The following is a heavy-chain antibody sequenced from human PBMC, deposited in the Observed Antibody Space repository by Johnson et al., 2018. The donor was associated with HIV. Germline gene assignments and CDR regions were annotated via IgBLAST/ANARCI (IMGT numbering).Heavy chain of an antibody. Sequence: VQLVESGGGLVQPGGSLRLSCAASGFTFSSYAMSWVRQAPGKGLEYVSAISSNGGSTYYANSVKGRFTISRDNSKTTLYLQMGSLRAEDMAVYSCAREGHGAFDIWGQGTMVTVSS. J-gene: IGHJ3*02. CDR1: GFTFSSYA. V-gene: IGHV3-64*01. CDR3: AREGHGAFDI. CDR2: ISSNGGST.